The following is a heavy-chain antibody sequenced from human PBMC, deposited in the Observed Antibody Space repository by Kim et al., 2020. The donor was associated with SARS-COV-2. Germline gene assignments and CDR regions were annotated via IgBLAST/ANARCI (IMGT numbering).Heavy chain of an antibody. J-gene: IGHJ4*02. CDR1: GFTFNIYG. CDR2: IWYDGSNK. Sequence: SLRLSWAASGFTFNIYGMQWVRQAPGKGLEWVALIWYDGSNKYYADSVKGRVTVSRDNSTNTLYLQLNSLRAEATAVYYCARGSAAAGTFCYWGQGTL. V-gene: IGHV3-33*01. D-gene: IGHD6-13*01. CDR3: ARGSAAAGTFCY.